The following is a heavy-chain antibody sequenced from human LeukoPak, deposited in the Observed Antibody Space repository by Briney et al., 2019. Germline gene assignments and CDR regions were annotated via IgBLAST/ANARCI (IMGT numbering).Heavy chain of an antibody. J-gene: IGHJ3*02. CDR3: AKDESGYSYGPAAFDI. Sequence: EGSLRLSCAASGFTFSSYGMHWVRQTPGKGLEWVAFIRYDGSNKYYADSVKGRFTISRDNSKNTLYLQMNSLRAEDTAVYYCAKDESGYSYGPAAFDIWGQGTMVTVSS. CDR2: IRYDGSNK. D-gene: IGHD5-18*01. V-gene: IGHV3-30*02. CDR1: GFTFSSYG.